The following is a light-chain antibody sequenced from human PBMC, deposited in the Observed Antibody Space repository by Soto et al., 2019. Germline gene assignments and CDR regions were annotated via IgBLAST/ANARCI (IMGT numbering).Light chain of an antibody. CDR2: EVS. V-gene: IGLV2-14*01. Sequence: QSVLTQPASVSGSPGQSIAISCTGTSSDVGDYNYVSWYQQHPDKAPKLMIYEVSNRPSGVSSRFSGSKSGDTASLTISGIQAEDEADYYCSSYTSSGTYVFGTGTKLTVL. J-gene: IGLJ1*01. CDR3: SSYTSSGTYV. CDR1: SSDVGDYNY.